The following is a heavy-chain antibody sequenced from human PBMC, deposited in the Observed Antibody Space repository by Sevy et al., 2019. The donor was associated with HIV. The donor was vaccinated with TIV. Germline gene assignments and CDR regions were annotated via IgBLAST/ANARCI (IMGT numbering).Heavy chain of an antibody. Sequence: GGSLRLSCAASGFTFSSYWMSWVRQAPGKGLEWVANIKQDGSEKYYVDSVKGRFTISRDNAKNSLYLQMNSLRAEDTAVYYCVIRRSYYSINPLDYWGQGTLVTVSS. CDR2: IKQDGSEK. CDR1: GFTFSSYW. J-gene: IGHJ4*02. V-gene: IGHV3-7*01. CDR3: VIRRSYYSINPLDY. D-gene: IGHD1-26*01.